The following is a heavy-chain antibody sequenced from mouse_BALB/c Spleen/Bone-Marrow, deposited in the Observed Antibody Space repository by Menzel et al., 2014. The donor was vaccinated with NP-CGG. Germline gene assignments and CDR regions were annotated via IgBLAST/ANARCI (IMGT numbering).Heavy chain of an antibody. V-gene: IGHV1-84*02. J-gene: IGHJ4*01. D-gene: IGHD3-1*01. Sequence: QLQESGPELVKPGASVKISCKASGYTFTDYYINWVKQKPGLGLEWIGWIYPGSGSTKYNEKFKGKATLTVDTSSSTAYMQLSSLTSEDTAVYFCANLGRYAMDYWGQGTSVTVSS. CDR2: IYPGSGST. CDR1: GYTFTDYY. CDR3: ANLGRYAMDY.